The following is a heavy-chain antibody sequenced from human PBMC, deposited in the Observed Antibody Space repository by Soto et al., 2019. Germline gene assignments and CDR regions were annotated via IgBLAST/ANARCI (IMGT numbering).Heavy chain of an antibody. V-gene: IGHV4-59*01. Sequence: SETLSLTCTVSGGSISSYYWSWIRQPPGKGLEWIGYIYYSGSTNYNPSLKSRVTISVDTSKNQFSLKLSSVTAADTAVYYCATDESELFGEPDRPPSCFDPPGPALLLTVSS. D-gene: IGHD3-10*02. CDR2: IYYSGST. J-gene: IGHJ5*02. CDR1: GGSISSYY. CDR3: ATDESELFGEPDRPPSCFDP.